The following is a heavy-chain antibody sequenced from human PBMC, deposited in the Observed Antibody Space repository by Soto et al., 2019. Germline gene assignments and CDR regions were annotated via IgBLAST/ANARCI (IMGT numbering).Heavy chain of an antibody. Sequence: QVQLVQSGAEVKKPGASVKVSCKASGYTFTGYYMHWVRQAPGQGLEWMGWINPNSGGTNYAQKFQCSGTMTRDTSISTAYMELSRLRSDDTAVYYCARGRWLQTVYYYYGMDVWGQGTTVTVSS. V-gene: IGHV1-2*04. J-gene: IGHJ6*02. D-gene: IGHD5-12*01. CDR1: GYTFTGYY. CDR2: INPNSGGT. CDR3: ARGRWLQTVYYYYGMDV.